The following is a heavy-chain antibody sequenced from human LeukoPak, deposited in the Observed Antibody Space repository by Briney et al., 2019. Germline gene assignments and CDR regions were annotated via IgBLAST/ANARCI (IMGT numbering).Heavy chain of an antibody. CDR2: ISSSGSTI. J-gene: IGHJ4*02. Sequence: GGSLRLSCAASGFTSSSYEMNWVRQAPGKGLEWVSYISSSGSTIYYADSVKGRFTISRDNAKNSLYLQMNSLRAEDTAVYYCARAEQWTLYYFDYWGQGTLVTVSS. CDR3: ARAEQWTLYYFDY. CDR1: GFTSSSYE. V-gene: IGHV3-48*03. D-gene: IGHD6-19*01.